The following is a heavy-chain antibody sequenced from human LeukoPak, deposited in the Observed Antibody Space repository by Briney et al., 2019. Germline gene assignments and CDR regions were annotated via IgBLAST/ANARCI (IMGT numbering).Heavy chain of an antibody. CDR3: TKDAAYDILTGYYTLFDY. V-gene: IGHV3-23*01. J-gene: IGHJ4*02. D-gene: IGHD3-9*01. Sequence: PGGSLRLSCAASGFTFSSYAMSWVRQAPGKGLEWVSAISDSGGSTYYADSVKGRFTISRDNSKNTLYLQMNSLRAEDTAVFFCTKDAAYDILTGYYTLFDYWGQGTLVTVSS. CDR1: GFTFSSYA. CDR2: ISDSGGST.